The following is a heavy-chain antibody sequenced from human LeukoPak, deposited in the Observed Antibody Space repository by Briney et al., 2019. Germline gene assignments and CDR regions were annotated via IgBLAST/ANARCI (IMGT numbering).Heavy chain of an antibody. Sequence: PSETLSLTCTVSGGSISSGDYYWSWIRQPPGKGLEWIGNIYYSGSTYSSPSLKSRVTISLDTSKNQFSLKLTSVTAADTALYYCARGVQTNGWKWRFDPWGQGTLVSVSS. CDR2: IYYSGST. CDR1: GGSISSGDYY. D-gene: IGHD6-19*01. CDR3: ARGVQTNGWKWRFDP. V-gene: IGHV4-39*07. J-gene: IGHJ5*02.